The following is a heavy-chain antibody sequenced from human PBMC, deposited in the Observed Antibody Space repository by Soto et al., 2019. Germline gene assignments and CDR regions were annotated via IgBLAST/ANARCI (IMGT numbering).Heavy chain of an antibody. V-gene: IGHV3-9*01. CDR1: GFTFDDYA. CDR2: ISWNSGSI. J-gene: IGHJ3*02. Sequence: EMQLVESGGGLVQPGRSLRLSCAASGFTFDDYAIHWVRQAPGKGLEWVSGISWNSGSIAYADSVKGRFTISRDNAKNSLYLQMNSLRAEDTAVYYCARDGDYADAFDIWGQGTMVTVSS. CDR3: ARDGDYADAFDI. D-gene: IGHD2-2*01.